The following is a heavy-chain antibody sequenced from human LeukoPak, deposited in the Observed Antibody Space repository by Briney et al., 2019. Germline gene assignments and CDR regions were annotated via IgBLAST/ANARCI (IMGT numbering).Heavy chain of an antibody. V-gene: IGHV3-30*18. CDR2: ISYDGSNK. J-gene: IGHJ4*02. CDR1: GFTFSSYG. CDR3: AKAPRGYYDSSGYYYGAWFFDY. D-gene: IGHD3-22*01. Sequence: GGSLRLSCAASGFTFSSYGMHWVRRAPGKGLEWVAVISYDGSNKYYADSVKGRFTISRDNSKNTLYLQMNSLRAEDTAVYYCAKAPRGYYDSSGYYYGAWFFDYWGQGTLVTVSS.